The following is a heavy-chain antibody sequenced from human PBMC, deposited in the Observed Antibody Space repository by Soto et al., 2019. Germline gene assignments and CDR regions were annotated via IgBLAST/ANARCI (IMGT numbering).Heavy chain of an antibody. Sequence: EVQVVESGGDLVQPGGSLRLSCVVSGFTFKNYWMSWVRQAPGKGLEWVANIEQDGSERDYVDSVKGRFTISRDNAKNSVLLQRDTMRVDDTAVYYCARGTRATTLCLYWGKGILVTVSS. CDR3: ARGTRATTLCLY. CDR1: GFTFKNYW. D-gene: IGHD1-26*01. J-gene: IGHJ4*02. CDR2: IEQDGSER. V-gene: IGHV3-7*01.